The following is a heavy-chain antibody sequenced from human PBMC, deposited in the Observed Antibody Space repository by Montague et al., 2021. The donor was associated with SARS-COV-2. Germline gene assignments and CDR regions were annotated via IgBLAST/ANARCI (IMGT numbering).Heavy chain of an antibody. CDR1: GFTFDDYG. V-gene: IGHV3-23*01. CDR3: AKSLQVGATTPFDY. D-gene: IGHD1-26*01. J-gene: IGHJ4*02. CDR2: ISSSGFAT. Sequence: SLRLSCAAPGFTFDDYGMSWVRQAPGKGLEWVSSISSSGFATYYADSVKGRFTFSRDNSKNTVTLQMNSLRAEDTAIYCCAKSLQVGATTPFDYWGQGILVTVSS.